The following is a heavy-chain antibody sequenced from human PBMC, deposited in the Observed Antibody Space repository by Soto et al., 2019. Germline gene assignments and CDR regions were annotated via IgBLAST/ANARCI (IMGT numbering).Heavy chain of an antibody. D-gene: IGHD2-15*01. J-gene: IGHJ6*02. CDR3: ARTPDCSGGSCYSDYYYGMDV. CDR1: GFTFSSYA. Sequence: GGSLRLSCAASGFTFSSYAMHWVRQAPGKGLEWVAVISYDGSNKYYADSVKGRFTISRDNSKNTLYLQMNSLRAEDTAVYYCARTPDCSGGSCYSDYYYGMDVWGQGTTVTVSS. V-gene: IGHV3-30-3*01. CDR2: ISYDGSNK.